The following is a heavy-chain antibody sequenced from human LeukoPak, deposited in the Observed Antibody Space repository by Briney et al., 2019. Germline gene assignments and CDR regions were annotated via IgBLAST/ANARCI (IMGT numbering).Heavy chain of an antibody. Sequence: GGSLRLSCAASGFTFTSYTMTWVRQAPGKGLEWVSGISDSGGSTHYADSVKGRFTISRDNSKNTLYLQMNSLRAEDTAVYYCAKDGGGYYPYYYYYMDVWGKGTTVTISS. D-gene: IGHD3-22*01. CDR3: AKDGGGYYPYYYYYMDV. CDR1: GFTFTSYT. CDR2: ISDSGGST. V-gene: IGHV3-23*01. J-gene: IGHJ6*03.